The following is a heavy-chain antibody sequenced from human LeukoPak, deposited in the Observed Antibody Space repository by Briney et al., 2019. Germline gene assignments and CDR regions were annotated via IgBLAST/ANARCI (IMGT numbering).Heavy chain of an antibody. Sequence: GGSLRLSCAASGFTFSSYSMNWVRQAPGKGLEWVSSISSSSSYIYYADSVKGRFTISGDNAKNSLYLQMNGLRAEDTAVYYCARDSHGGKPLGWYFDLWGRGTLVTVSS. D-gene: IGHD4-23*01. CDR3: ARDSHGGKPLGWYFDL. CDR2: ISSSSSYI. J-gene: IGHJ2*01. CDR1: GFTFSSYS. V-gene: IGHV3-21*01.